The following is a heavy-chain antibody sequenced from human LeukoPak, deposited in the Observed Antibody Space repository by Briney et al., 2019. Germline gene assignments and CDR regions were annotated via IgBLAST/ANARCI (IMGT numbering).Heavy chain of an antibody. V-gene: IGHV4-59*08. CDR3: ARLPRAYTYFDY. Sequence: SETLSLTCTVSGGSISTYYWSWIRQPPGKGLEWIGHIYYSGFTDYNPSLKSRVTISVDTSKNQFSLKLRSVTAADTAMYYCARLPRAYTYFDYWGQGTLVTVSS. D-gene: IGHD3-16*01. CDR2: IYYSGFT. CDR1: GGSISTYY. J-gene: IGHJ4*02.